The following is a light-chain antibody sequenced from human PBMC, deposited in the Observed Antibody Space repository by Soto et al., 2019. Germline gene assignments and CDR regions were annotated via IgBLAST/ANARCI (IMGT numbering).Light chain of an antibody. Sequence: EVVLAQSPGTLSLSPGERATLSCRASQSVSASYLAWYQQKPGQAPRLLIYAASSRATGIPDRFSGSGSGTDFTLTVRRLEPEDFAVYYCQQYGNSPAITFGQGTRLEI. J-gene: IGKJ5*01. CDR3: QQYGNSPAIT. CDR1: QSVSASY. CDR2: AAS. V-gene: IGKV3-20*01.